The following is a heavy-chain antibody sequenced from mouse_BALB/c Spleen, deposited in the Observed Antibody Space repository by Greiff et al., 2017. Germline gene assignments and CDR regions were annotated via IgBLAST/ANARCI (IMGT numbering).Heavy chain of an antibody. J-gene: IGHJ3*01. Sequence: QVQLQQSGPELVKPGALVKISCKASGYTFTSYDINWVKQRPGQGLDWIGWLYPGDGSTKYNEKFKGKATLTADKSSSTAYMQLSSLTSENSAVYFCATLRRDSSGYTWFAYWGQGTLVTVSA. CDR2: LYPGDGST. D-gene: IGHD3-2*01. CDR3: ATLRRDSSGYTWFAY. V-gene: IGHV1S56*01. CDR1: GYTFTSYD.